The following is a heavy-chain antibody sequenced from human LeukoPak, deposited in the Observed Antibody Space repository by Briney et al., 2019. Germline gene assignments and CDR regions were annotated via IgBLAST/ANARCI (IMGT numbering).Heavy chain of an antibody. CDR1: GYSISSGYY. V-gene: IGHV4-38-2*02. J-gene: IGHJ4*02. CDR2: IYHSGST. Sequence: PSETLSLTCTVSGYSISSGYYWGWIRQPPGKGLEWIGSIYHSGSTYYNPSLKSRVTISVDTSKNQFSLKLSSVTAADTAVYYCARDRPIRSWGQGTLVTVSS. CDR3: ARDRPIRS.